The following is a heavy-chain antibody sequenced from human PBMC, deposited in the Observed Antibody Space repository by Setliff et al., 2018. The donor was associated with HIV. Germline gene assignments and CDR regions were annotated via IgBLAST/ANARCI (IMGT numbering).Heavy chain of an antibody. CDR3: AREQGFWSGFTYNYYMDV. J-gene: IGHJ6*03. CDR1: GYNFTSNG. D-gene: IGHD3-3*01. CDR2: ISASKGNK. V-gene: IGHV1-18*01. Sequence: ASVKVSCKASGYNFTSNGISWVRQAPGQGLGWMGRISASKGNKKYTQDFKGRVTMTTDTSTSTVYRELRSLRSDDTAVYYCAREQGFWSGFTYNYYMDVWGKGTTVTVSS.